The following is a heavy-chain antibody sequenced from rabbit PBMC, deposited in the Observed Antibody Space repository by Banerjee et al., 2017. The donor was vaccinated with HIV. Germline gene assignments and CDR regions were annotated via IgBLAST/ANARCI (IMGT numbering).Heavy chain of an antibody. CDR2: IYTGSGST. CDR1: GFSFSSYYY. J-gene: IGHJ6*01. V-gene: IGHV1S45*01. D-gene: IGHD6-1*01. CDR3: ARADSNSDYGYGL. Sequence: QEQLEESGGGLVQPEGSLTLTCKASGFSFSSYYYMCWVRQAPGKGLEWIGCIYTGSGSTYYASWAKGRFTISKTSSTTVTLQMTSLTAADTATYFCARADSNSDYGYGLWGPGTLVTVS.